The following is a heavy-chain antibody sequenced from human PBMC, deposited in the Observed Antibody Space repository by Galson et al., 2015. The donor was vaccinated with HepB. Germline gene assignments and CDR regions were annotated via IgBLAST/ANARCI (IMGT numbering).Heavy chain of an antibody. J-gene: IGHJ4*02. V-gene: IGHV3-11*03. CDR2: ISAGGDYT. CDR1: GFTFSDYY. Sequence: SLRLSCAASGFTFSDYYMNWIRQAPGKGLEWVSYISAGGDYTQYGDSLEGRFSVSRDNSKKVVYLQLNSLRADDTGVYYCFVGPLWGQGTLVTVSS. D-gene: IGHD2-15*01. CDR3: FVGPL.